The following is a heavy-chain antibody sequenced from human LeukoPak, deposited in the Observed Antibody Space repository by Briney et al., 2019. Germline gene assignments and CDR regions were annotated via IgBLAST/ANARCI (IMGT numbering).Heavy chain of an antibody. J-gene: IGHJ4*02. CDR3: ARAAYYYDSSGH. Sequence: GGSLRLSCAASGFSVSGNYVTWVRQAPGKGLEWVSVIYSGGSTYYADSVKGRFTISRDNSKNTLYLQMNSLRAEDTAVYYCARAAYYYDSSGHWGQGTLVTVSS. CDR1: GFSVSGNY. D-gene: IGHD3-22*01. CDR2: IYSGGST. V-gene: IGHV3-66*01.